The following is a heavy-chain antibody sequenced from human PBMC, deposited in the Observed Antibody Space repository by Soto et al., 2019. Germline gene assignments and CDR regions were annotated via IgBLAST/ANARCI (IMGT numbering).Heavy chain of an antibody. Sequence: QVQLVESGGGGVQPGRSLRLSCAASGFTFSTYVLHWVRQAPGKGLEWVAVISKEGNSKHYSDSVKGRFTISRDNSENTLYLQMSSLRPEDTAVYYCARSFCGDDCALDYWGQGTLVTV. J-gene: IGHJ4*02. CDR2: ISKEGNSK. CDR1: GFTFSTYV. CDR3: ARSFCGDDCALDY. V-gene: IGHV3-30-3*01. D-gene: IGHD2-21*02.